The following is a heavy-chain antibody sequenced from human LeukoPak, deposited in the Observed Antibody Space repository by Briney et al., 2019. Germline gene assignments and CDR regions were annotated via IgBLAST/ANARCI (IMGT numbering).Heavy chain of an antibody. CDR1: GFTFSSYS. CDR2: ITSSSSTI. Sequence: GGSLRLSCAASGFTFSSYSMNWVRQAPGKGLEWVSYITSSSSTIYYADSVKGRFTISRDNAKNSLYLQMNSLRDEDTAVYYCARTVIAGSYYFDSWAREPWSPSPQ. CDR3: ARTVIAGSYYFDS. D-gene: IGHD2/OR15-2a*01. V-gene: IGHV3-48*02. J-gene: IGHJ4*02.